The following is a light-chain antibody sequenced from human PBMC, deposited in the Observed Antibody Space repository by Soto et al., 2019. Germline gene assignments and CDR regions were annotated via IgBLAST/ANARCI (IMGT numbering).Light chain of an antibody. Sequence: QSVLTQPPSVSGAPGQRVTISCPGSSSNIGAGYDVHWYQQLPGTAPKLPIYGNSNRPSGVPDRFSGSKSGTSASLAITGLQAEDEADYYCQSYDSSLSGPVVFGGGTKVTVL. V-gene: IGLV1-40*01. J-gene: IGLJ2*01. CDR3: QSYDSSLSGPVV. CDR2: GNS. CDR1: SSNIGAGYD.